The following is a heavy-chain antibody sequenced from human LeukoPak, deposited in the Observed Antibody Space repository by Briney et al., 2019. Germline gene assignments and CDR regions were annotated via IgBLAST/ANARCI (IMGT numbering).Heavy chain of an antibody. CDR1: GITFSNYG. J-gene: IGHJ6*03. D-gene: IGHD1-26*01. CDR3: ARAYSERYGLGYYYMDV. V-gene: IGHV3-30*02. CDR2: IRYDGSNK. Sequence: GGSLRLSCAASGITFSNYGMHWVRQAPGKGLEWVAFIRYDGSNKYYADSVKGRFTISRDNAKNSLYLQMNSLRVEDTAVYYCARAYSERYGLGYYYMDVWGKGTTVTVSS.